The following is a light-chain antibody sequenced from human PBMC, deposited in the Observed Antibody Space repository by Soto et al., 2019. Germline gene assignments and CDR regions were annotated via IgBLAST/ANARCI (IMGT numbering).Light chain of an antibody. CDR2: GAS. V-gene: IGKV3-11*01. CDR3: QQHSHWPPWT. Sequence: EVVLTQSPATLSLSPGERATLSCRASENVRTFVDWYQQKPGPAPRLLIYGASNRATGIPARFSGSGSGTDFTLTISNLEPEDFAVYYCQQHSHWPPWTFGQGTRVEIQ. J-gene: IGKJ1*01. CDR1: ENVRTF.